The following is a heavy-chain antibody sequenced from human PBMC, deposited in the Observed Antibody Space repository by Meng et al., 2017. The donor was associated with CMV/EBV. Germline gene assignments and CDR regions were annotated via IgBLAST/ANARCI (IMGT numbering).Heavy chain of an antibody. Sequence: GGSLKISCAASGFTFSSYGMHWVRQAPGKGLEWVAVIWYDGSNKYYADSVKGRFTISRDNSKNTLYLQMNSLRAEDTAVYYCAKELVTYYYDSSGWDYWGQGTLVTVSS. CDR3: AKELVTYYYDSSGWDY. D-gene: IGHD3-22*01. CDR2: IWYDGSNK. V-gene: IGHV3-33*06. CDR1: GFTFSSYG. J-gene: IGHJ4*02.